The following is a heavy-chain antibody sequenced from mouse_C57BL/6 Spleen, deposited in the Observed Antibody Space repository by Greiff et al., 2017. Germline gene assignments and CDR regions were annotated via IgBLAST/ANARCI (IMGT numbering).Heavy chain of an antibody. CDR2: IYPRSGNT. J-gene: IGHJ3*01. V-gene: IGHV1-81*01. CDR1: GYTFTSYG. CDR3: ADKGAY. Sequence: VQLQQPGAELARPGASVKLSCKASGYTFTSYGISWVKQRTGQGLEWIGEIYPRSGNTYYNQKFKGKATLTADKSSSTAYLELRSLTDEDSADYFCADKGAYWGQGTLVTVSA.